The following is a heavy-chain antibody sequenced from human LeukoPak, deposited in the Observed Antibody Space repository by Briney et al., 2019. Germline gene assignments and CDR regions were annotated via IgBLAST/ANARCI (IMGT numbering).Heavy chain of an antibody. J-gene: IGHJ6*03. D-gene: IGHD6-19*01. CDR1: GFTFSSYW. Sequence: GGSLRLSCAASGFTFSSYWMSWVRQAPGKGLEWVANIKQDGSEKYYVDSVKGRFTISRDNAKNSLYLQMNSLRAEDTAVYYCARAVAGTFYYYYYMVVWGKGTTVTVSS. CDR3: ARAVAGTFYYYYYMVV. CDR2: IKQDGSEK. V-gene: IGHV3-7*01.